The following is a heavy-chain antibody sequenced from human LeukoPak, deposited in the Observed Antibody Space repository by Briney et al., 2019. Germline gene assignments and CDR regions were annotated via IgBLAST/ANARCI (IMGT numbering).Heavy chain of an antibody. CDR3: ARDRIAADS. CDR2: IYYSGST. CDR1: GGSISSHY. Sequence: PSETLSLTCTVSGGSISSHYWSWIRQPPGKGLEWIGYIYYSGSTNYNPSLKSRVTISVDTSKNQFSLKPSSVTAADTAVYYCARDRIAADSWGQGTLVTVSS. J-gene: IGHJ5*02. D-gene: IGHD6-6*01. V-gene: IGHV4-59*11.